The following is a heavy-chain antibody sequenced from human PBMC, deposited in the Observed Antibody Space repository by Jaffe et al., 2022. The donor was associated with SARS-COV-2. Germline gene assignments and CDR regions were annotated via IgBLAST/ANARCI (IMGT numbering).Heavy chain of an antibody. CDR1: GFTFSSYG. CDR2: IWYDGSNK. CDR3: AREHSSGRTLEAFDI. J-gene: IGHJ3*02. V-gene: IGHV3-33*01. D-gene: IGHD6-19*01. Sequence: QVQLVESGGGVVQPGRSLRLSCAASGFTFSSYGMHWVRQAPGKGLEWVAVIWYDGSNKYYADSVKGRFTISRDNSKNTLYLQMNSLRAEDTAVYYCAREHSSGRTLEAFDIWGQGTMVTVSS.